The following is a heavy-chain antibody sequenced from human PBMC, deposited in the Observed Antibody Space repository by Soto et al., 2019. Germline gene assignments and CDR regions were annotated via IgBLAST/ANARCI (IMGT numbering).Heavy chain of an antibody. CDR3: ARGDEAAVARYWFDS. Sequence: PSCPLSIAFTSSGATICSSRVYWAWIHQPPGKGLEWIGTVYYSGNTYYNPSLKSRVTISADTSKNHISLRLDSATAADTAVYYCARGDEAAVARYWFDSWGPGTLVTGSS. J-gene: IGHJ5*01. V-gene: IGHV4-39*02. CDR2: VYYSGNT. D-gene: IGHD6-19*01. CDR1: GATICSSRVY.